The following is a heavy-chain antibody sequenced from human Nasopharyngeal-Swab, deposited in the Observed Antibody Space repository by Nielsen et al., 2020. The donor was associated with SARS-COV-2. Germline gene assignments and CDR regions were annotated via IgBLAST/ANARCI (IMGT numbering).Heavy chain of an antibody. CDR3: ASNSMVLYPTSGAFDI. CDR2: IYYSGST. J-gene: IGHJ3*02. Sequence: IRQPPGKGLEWIGSIYYSGSTYYNPSLKSRVTISVDTSKNQFSLKLSSVTAADTAVYYCASNSMVLYPTSGAFDIWGQGTMVTVSS. D-gene: IGHD3-10*01. V-gene: IGHV4-39*01.